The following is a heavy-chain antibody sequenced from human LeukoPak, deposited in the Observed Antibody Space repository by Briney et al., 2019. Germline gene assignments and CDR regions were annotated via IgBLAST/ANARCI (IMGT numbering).Heavy chain of an antibody. J-gene: IGHJ4*02. CDR1: GFTFSSYD. D-gene: IGHD3-10*01. V-gene: IGHV3-64*01. CDR3: ARGPCPYGSGSSY. Sequence: GGSLRLSCAASGFTFSSYDMHWVRQAPGKGLEYVSAISSNGGSTYYANSVKGRFTISRDNSKNTLYLQMGSLRAEDIAVDNCARGPCPYGSGSSYWGQGTLVTVSS. CDR2: ISSNGGST.